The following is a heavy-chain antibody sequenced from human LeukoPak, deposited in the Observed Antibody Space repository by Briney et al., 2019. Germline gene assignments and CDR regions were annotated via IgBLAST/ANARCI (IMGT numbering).Heavy chain of an antibody. V-gene: IGHV4-30-4*01. D-gene: IGHD3-16*02. CDR2: IYYSGST. J-gene: IGHJ4*02. Sequence: SETLSLTCTVSGGSISSGDYYWSWIRQPPGKGLEWIGYIYYSGSTYYNPSLKSRVTISVDTSKNQFSLKLSSVTAADTAVYYCARDRYGQRIFDYWGQGTLVTVSS. CDR3: ARDRYGQRIFDY. CDR1: GGSISSGDYY.